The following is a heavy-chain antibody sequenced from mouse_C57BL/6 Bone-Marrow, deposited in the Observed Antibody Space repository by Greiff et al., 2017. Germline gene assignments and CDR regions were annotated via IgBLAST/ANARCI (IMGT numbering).Heavy chain of an antibody. V-gene: IGHV5-17*01. D-gene: IGHD1-1*01. J-gene: IGHJ1*03. CDR1: GFTFSDYG. CDR3: AMGSTCYFDV. CDR2: ISRGSGTI. Sequence: EVKVVESGGGLVKPGASLKLSCAASGFTFSDYGMHWVRQAPEKGLEWVAYISRGSGTIYYADTVKGQFTITRDNAKNTLFLQLTSLSSEGTAMYYCAMGSTCYFDVWGTGTTVTVSS.